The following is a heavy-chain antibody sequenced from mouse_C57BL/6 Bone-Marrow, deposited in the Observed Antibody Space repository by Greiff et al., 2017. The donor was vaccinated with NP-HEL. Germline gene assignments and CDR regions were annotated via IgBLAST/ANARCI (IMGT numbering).Heavy chain of an antibody. D-gene: IGHD1-1*01. CDR1: GFNIKDDY. Sequence: EVQLQQSGAELVRPGASVKLSCTASGFNIKDDYMHWVKQRPEQGLEWIGWIDPENGDTEYASKFQGKATITADTSSNTAYLQLSSLTSEDTAVYYCTTYYGRDWGQGTLVTVSA. CDR3: TTYYGRD. CDR2: IDPENGDT. J-gene: IGHJ3*01. V-gene: IGHV14-4*01.